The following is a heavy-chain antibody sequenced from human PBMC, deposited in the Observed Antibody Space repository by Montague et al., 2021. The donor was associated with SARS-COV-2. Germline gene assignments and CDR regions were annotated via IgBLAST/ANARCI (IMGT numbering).Heavy chain of an antibody. D-gene: IGHD6-19*01. Sequence: PALVKPTQTLTLTCTFSGFSLSTSGVGVGWIRQPPGKALEWLALIYWXXXKPYSPSLKSRLTITKDTSKNQVVLTMTNMDPVDTATYYCAHRQIRQWLAGGYFDYWGQGTLVTVSS. V-gene: IGHV2-5*02. CDR1: GFSLSTSGVG. CDR3: AHRQIRQWLAGGYFDY. CDR2: IYWXXXK. J-gene: IGHJ4*02.